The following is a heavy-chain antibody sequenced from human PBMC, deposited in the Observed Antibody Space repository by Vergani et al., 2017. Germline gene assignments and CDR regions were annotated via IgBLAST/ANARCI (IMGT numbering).Heavy chain of an antibody. Sequence: QVQLVQSGAEVKKPGSSVKVSCKASGGTFSSYTISWVRQAPGQGLEWMGWISAYNGNTNYAQKLQGRVTMTTDTSTSTAYMELRSLRSDDTAVYYCARERWNGLGYYYGMDVWGQGTTVTVSS. CDR1: GGTFSSYT. J-gene: IGHJ6*02. CDR3: ARERWNGLGYYYGMDV. V-gene: IGHV1-18*01. CDR2: ISAYNGNT. D-gene: IGHD1-1*01.